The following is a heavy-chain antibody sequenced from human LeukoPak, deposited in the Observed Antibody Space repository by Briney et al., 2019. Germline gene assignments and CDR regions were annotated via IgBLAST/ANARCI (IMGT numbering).Heavy chain of an antibody. CDR1: GFTFSSYT. Sequence: GGSLRLSCAASGFTFSSYTMSWVRQAPGKGLEWVSAISGSGGSTYYADSVKGRFTISRDNSKNTLYLQMNSLRAEDTAVYYCAKLDYGDYGYFDLWGRGTLATVSS. V-gene: IGHV3-23*01. CDR3: AKLDYGDYGYFDL. J-gene: IGHJ2*01. D-gene: IGHD4-17*01. CDR2: ISGSGGST.